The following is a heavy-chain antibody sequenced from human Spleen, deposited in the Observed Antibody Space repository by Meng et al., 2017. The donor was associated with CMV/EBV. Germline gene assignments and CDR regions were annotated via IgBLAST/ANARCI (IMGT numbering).Heavy chain of an antibody. J-gene: IGHJ4*02. CDR2: IIPIFGTA. V-gene: IGHV1-69*05. CDR1: GGTFRSYA. CDR3: ASDFRDGYNYRY. D-gene: IGHD5-24*01. Sequence: CKASGGTFRSYAISWVRQAPGQGLEWMGGIIPIFGTANYAQKFQGRVTITTDESTSTAYMELSSLRSEDTAVYYCASDFRDGYNYRYWGQGTLVTVSS.